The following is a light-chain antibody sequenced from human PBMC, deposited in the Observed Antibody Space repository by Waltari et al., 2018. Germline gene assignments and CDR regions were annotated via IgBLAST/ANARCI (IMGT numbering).Light chain of an antibody. CDR2: GVS. V-gene: IGLV2-14*03. Sequence: QSAPTQPPSVSGSPGQSVTISCTGTSSDVGGYDYVSWYQQHPGKAPKLMIYGVSNRPSGVVERFSGSKSGNTASLTISGLQAEDEADYYCCSYTTSSTWLFGGGTRLTVL. CDR1: SSDVGGYDY. CDR3: CSYTTSSTWL. J-gene: IGLJ2*01.